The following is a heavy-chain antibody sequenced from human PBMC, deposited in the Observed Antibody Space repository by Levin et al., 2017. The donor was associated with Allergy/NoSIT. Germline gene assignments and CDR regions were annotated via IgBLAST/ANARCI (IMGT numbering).Heavy chain of an antibody. D-gene: IGHD2-2*01. CDR2: ITSDGSTT. CDR3: ARGGCSSTSCLDY. Sequence: GGSLRLSCAASGFTFSRFYMHWVRQAPGQGLVWVSRITSDGSTTNYADSVEGRFTISRDNAKNTLYLQMNSLRAEDTAVYYCARGGCSSTSCLDYWGQGTLVTVSS. CDR1: GFTFSRFY. J-gene: IGHJ4*02. V-gene: IGHV3-74*01.